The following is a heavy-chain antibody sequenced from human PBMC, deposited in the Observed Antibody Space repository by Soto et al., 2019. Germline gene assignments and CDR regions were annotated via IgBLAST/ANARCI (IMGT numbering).Heavy chain of an antibody. D-gene: IGHD5-18*01. J-gene: IGHJ4*02. CDR2: ISWNSGSI. CDR1: GFTFDDYA. CDR3: AKAVGSYGNFVY. Sequence: EVQLVESGGGLVQPGRSLRLSCAASGFTFDDYAMHWVRQAPGKGLEWVSGISWNSGSIGYADSVKGRFTISRDTAKNSLYLQMKRPRAEDTALYYCAKAVGSYGNFVYSGQGTLVTVSS. V-gene: IGHV3-9*01.